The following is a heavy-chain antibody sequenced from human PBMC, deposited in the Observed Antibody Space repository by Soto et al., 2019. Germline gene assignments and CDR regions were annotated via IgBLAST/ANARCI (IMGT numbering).Heavy chain of an antibody. J-gene: IGHJ3*02. V-gene: IGHV3-21*01. D-gene: IGHD2-2*01. CDR1: GFTFSSYS. CDR3: ARDIPAAADAFDI. CDR2: ISSSISYI. Sequence: GGSLRLSCAASGFTFSSYSMNWVRQAPGKGLEWVSSISSSISYIYYADSVKGRFTISRDYAKNSLYLQMNSLRAEDTAVYYCARDIPAAADAFDIWGQGTMVTVSS.